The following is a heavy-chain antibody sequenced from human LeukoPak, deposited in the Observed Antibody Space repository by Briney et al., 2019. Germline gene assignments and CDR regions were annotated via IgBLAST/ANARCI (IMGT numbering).Heavy chain of an antibody. Sequence: SVKVSCKVSGGTFSSYAISWVRQAPGQGLEWMGGIIPIFGTANYAQKFQGRVTVTADESTSTAYMELSSLRSEDTAVYYCATHHYYDSSGYPDYWGQGTLVTVSS. J-gene: IGHJ4*02. CDR3: ATHHYYDSSGYPDY. V-gene: IGHV1-69*13. CDR2: IIPIFGTA. CDR1: GGTFSSYA. D-gene: IGHD3-22*01.